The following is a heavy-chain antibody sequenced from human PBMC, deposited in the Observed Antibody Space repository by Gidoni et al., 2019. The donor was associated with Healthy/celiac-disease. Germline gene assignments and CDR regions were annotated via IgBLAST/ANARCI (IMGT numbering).Heavy chain of an antibody. CDR2: LNHSGSP. J-gene: IGHJ4*02. CDR3: GRGPLDIRYLDWCGRGPFDY. V-gene: IGHV4-34*01. Sequence: QVQLQQWGAGLLKPSETLSLTCAVYAGSFSGYYWSWIRQPPGKGLGWIGELNHSGSPNDNPTIKSRGNIAVDTSKNQFSLKLSSVTAADTAVYYWGRGPLDIRYLDWCGRGPFDYWGQGTLVTVSS. D-gene: IGHD3-9*01. CDR1: AGSFSGYY.